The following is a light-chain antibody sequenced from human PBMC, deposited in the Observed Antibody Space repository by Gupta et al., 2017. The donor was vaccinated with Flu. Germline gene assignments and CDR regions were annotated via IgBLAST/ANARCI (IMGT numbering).Light chain of an antibody. V-gene: IGKV2-30*02. Sequence: VLTQSPLFLSVTLGQPSSISCTSSQSLVHSDGHTYFTWFQQRPGQAPRRLIYQVSVRDAGVPDRFSGSGSGNDFTLKISRGEDEDVAVYYCRQHKHWLPYIFGQGTKLEIK. CDR2: QVS. CDR1: QSLVHSDGHTY. CDR3: RQHKHWLPYI. J-gene: IGKJ2*01.